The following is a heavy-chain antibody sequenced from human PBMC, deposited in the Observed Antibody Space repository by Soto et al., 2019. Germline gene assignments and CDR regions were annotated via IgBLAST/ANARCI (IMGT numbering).Heavy chain of an antibody. CDR2: ISGNGGST. D-gene: IGHD2-2*01. CDR1: GLTFSNYA. Sequence: GSLRLSCAASGLTFSNYAMSWVRQAPGKGLEWVSTISGNGGSTYYADSVKGRFAISRDNSKNMLFLQINSLRDDDSAVYYCAKRPASIITFDYWGQGTPVTVS. CDR3: AKRPASIITFDY. J-gene: IGHJ4*02. V-gene: IGHV3-23*01.